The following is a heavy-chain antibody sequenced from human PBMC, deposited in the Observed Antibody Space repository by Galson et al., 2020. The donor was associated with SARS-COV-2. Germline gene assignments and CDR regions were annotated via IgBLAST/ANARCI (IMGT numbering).Heavy chain of an antibody. CDR1: GYTFAAYG. CDR2: ISTYTGDT. D-gene: IGHD3-10*01. Sequence: ASVKVSCKASGYTFAAYGISWVRQAPGQGPEWMGISTYTGDTKYEQKFQGRVTMTTDTSTSTAYMELRSLRSDDTATYYCAREDRYYHGSGTFYSFFDFWGQGTLVTVSS. V-gene: IGHV1-18*01. J-gene: IGHJ4*02. CDR3: AREDRYYHGSGTFYSFFDF.